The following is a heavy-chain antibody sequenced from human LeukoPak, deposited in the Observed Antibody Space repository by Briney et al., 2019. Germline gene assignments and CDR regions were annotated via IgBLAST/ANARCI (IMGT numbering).Heavy chain of an antibody. CDR1: GGYISSGGYS. CDR2: IYHSGST. CDR3: ATMTTVTQFDY. Sequence: SETLSLTCAVSGGYISSGGYSWSWIRQPPGKGLEWIGYIYHSGSTYYNPSLRSRVTISVDRSKNQFSLKLSSVTAADTAVYYCATMTTVTQFDYWGQGTLVTVSS. V-gene: IGHV4-30-2*01. J-gene: IGHJ4*02. D-gene: IGHD4-17*01.